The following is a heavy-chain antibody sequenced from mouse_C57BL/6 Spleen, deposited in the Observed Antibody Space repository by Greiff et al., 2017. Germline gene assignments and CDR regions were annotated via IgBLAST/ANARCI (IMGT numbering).Heavy chain of an antibody. CDR3: ARGVNYYSMDY. CDR2: ISSGSRTI. CDR1: GFTFSDYG. Sequence: EVKLMESGGGLVKPGGSLKLSCAASGFTFSDYGLHWVRQAPEKGLEWVAYISSGSRTIYYADTVKGRFTISRDNAKNTLFLQMTSLRSEDTAMYYCARGVNYYSMDYWGQGTSITVSS. J-gene: IGHJ4*01. V-gene: IGHV5-17*01.